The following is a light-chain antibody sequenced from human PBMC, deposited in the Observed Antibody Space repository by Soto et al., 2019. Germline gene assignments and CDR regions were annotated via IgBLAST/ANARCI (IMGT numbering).Light chain of an antibody. CDR1: SSNIGSNY. CDR2: RNN. Sequence: QSVLTQPPSASGTPGQRVTISCSGSSSNIGSNYVYWYQQLPGTAPKLLIYRNNQRPSGVPDRFSGSKSGTSASLAISGLRSEDEADCYCVAWDDSLSGYVVFGGGSKLTV. CDR3: VAWDDSLSGYVV. J-gene: IGLJ2*01. V-gene: IGLV1-47*01.